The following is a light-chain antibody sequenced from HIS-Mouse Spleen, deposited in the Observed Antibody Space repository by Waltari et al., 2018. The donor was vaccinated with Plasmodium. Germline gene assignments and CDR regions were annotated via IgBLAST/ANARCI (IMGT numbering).Light chain of an antibody. J-gene: IGLJ2*01. CDR3: QTWGTGMGV. CDR1: SGHSSYA. Sequence: QLVLTQSPSASASLGASAKPTCSLSSGHSSYAIAWHKQQPEKGPRYLMKLNSDGSHSKGDGIPDRFSGSSSGAERYLTISSLQSEDEADYYCQTWGTGMGVFGGGTKLTVL. V-gene: IGLV4-69*01. CDR2: LNSDGSH.